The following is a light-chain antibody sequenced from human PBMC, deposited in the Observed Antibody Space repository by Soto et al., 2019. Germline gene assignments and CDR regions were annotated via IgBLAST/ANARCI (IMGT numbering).Light chain of an antibody. Sequence: DIQMTQSPSTLSASVGDRVTITCRASQSISYWLAWDQQKPGKAPNLLIYTASSLESGVPSRFSGSGSGTEFTLTISSLQPDDFATYYCQQYNNYWTFGQGTKVEI. J-gene: IGKJ1*01. CDR2: TAS. CDR1: QSISYW. V-gene: IGKV1-5*03. CDR3: QQYNNYWT.